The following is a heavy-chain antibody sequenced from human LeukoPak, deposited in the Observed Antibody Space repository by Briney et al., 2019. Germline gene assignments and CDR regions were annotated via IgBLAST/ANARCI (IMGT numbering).Heavy chain of an antibody. V-gene: IGHV4-59*01. CDR2: IYYSGST. J-gene: IGHJ4*02. D-gene: IGHD3-9*01. Sequence: SETLSLTCTVSGGSISSYYWSWIRQPPGKGLEWIGYIYYSGSTNYNPSLKSRVTISVDTSKNQFSLKLSSVTAADTAVYYCARDPGPVLTGYYAPYDFDYWGQGTLVTVPS. CDR3: ARDPGPVLTGYYAPYDFDY. CDR1: GGSISSYY.